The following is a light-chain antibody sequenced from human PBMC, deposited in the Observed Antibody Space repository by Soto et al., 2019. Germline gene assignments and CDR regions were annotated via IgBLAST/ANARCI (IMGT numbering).Light chain of an antibody. V-gene: IGLV1-40*01. CDR2: GNS. Sequence: QSVLTQPPSVSGAPGQRVTISCTGSSSNIGAGYDVHWYQQLPGTAPKLLIYGNSNRPSGVPDRFSGYKSGTSASLAITGLKAEDEADYYCQSYDSSLSGYDFGTGTKLTVL. J-gene: IGLJ1*01. CDR3: QSYDSSLSGYD. CDR1: SSNIGAGYD.